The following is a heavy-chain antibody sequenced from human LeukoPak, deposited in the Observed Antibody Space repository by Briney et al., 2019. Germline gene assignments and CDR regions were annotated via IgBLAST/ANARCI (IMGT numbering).Heavy chain of an antibody. V-gene: IGHV4-34*01. CDR3: ARGLRYFDWLLARTFDY. Sequence: SETLSLTCAVYGGSFSGYYWRWIRQPPGKGLEWMGEINHSGSTNYNPSLKSRVTISVDTSKNQFSLKLSSVTAADTAVYYCARGLRYFDWLLARTFDYWGQGTLVTVSS. D-gene: IGHD3-9*01. CDR2: INHSGST. J-gene: IGHJ4*02. CDR1: GGSFSGYY.